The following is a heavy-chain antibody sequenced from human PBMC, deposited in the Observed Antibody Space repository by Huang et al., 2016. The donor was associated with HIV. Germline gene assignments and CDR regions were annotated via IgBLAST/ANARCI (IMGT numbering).Heavy chain of an antibody. D-gene: IGHD5-18*01. CDR3: AKERYSYGYYFDY. J-gene: IGHJ4*02. CDR1: GFTFSSYG. CDR2: ISYEGSNK. V-gene: IGHV3-30*18. Sequence: QVQLVESGGGVVQPGRSLRLSCAASGFTFSSYGMPWVRQAPGKGLEGGAVISYEGSNKYYADSVKGRFTISRDISKNTLYLQMNSLRAEDTAVYYCAKERYSYGYYFDYWGQGTLVTVSS.